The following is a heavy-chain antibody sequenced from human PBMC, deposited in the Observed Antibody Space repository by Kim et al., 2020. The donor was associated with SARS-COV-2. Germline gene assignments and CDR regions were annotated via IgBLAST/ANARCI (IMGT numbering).Heavy chain of an antibody. CDR1: GYSISTTNW. Sequence: TLSLTCAVSGYSISTTNWWTWVRQPPGKGLEWIGEIYHSGNTNYNPSLKSRVSISVDNSNNQFSLRLNSVTAAATAVYYCARLWPDSGCYFCFDYGGQG. CDR3: ARLWPDSGCYFCFDY. D-gene: IGHD1-26*01. J-gene: IGHJ4*02. CDR2: IYHSGNT. V-gene: IGHV4-4*02.